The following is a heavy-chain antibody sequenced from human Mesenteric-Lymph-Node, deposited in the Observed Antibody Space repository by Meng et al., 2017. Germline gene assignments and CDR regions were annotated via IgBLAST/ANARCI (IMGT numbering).Heavy chain of an antibody. V-gene: IGHV4-31*03. CDR2: IYYSGST. CDR1: VGSVCSGGYY. D-gene: IGHD6-19*01. J-gene: IGHJ4*02. Sequence: LLLQKPAPGLMTPSQTLPLTCTVSVGSVCSGGYYWTWIRQHPGKGLEWFGHIYYSGSTFYNPSLRRRVIISIDTSKNQFSLNLRSVTAADTAVYYCARVSSGWDYFDYWGQGTLVTVSS. CDR3: ARVSSGWDYFDY.